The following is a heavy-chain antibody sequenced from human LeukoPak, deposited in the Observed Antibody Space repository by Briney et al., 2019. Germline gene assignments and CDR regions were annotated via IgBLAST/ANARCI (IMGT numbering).Heavy chain of an antibody. D-gene: IGHD7-27*01. CDR1: GGSISSSSYY. V-gene: IGHV4-39*01. CDR2: IYYSGST. Sequence: SETLSLTCTVSGGSISSSSYYWGWIRQPPGKGLEWIGSIYYSGSTYYNPSLKSRVTISVDASKNQFSLKLSSVTAADTAVYYCARMELGKKQYNWFDPWGQGTLVTVSS. CDR3: ARMELGKKQYNWFDP. J-gene: IGHJ5*02.